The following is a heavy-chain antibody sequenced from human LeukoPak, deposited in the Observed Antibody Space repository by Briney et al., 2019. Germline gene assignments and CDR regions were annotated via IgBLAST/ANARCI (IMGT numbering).Heavy chain of an antibody. J-gene: IGHJ4*02. D-gene: IGHD3-22*01. V-gene: IGHV3-66*01. CDR1: GFTVSSNY. CDR3: ARGSSYYYESSGYGDY. Sequence: GGSLRLSCAASGFTVSSNYMSWVRQAPGKGLEWVSVIYSGGSTYYADSVKGRFTISRDNSKNTLYLQMNSLRAEGTAVYYCARGSSYYYESSGYGDYWGQGTLVTVSS. CDR2: IYSGGST.